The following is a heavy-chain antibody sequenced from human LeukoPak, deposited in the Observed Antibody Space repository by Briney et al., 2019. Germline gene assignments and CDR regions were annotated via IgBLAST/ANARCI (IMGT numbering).Heavy chain of an antibody. V-gene: IGHV4-31*03. CDR2: IYYSGST. CDR3: ASLEWLVTWYFDL. CDR1: GGSISSGGYY. J-gene: IGHJ2*01. Sequence: SETLSLTCTVSGGSISSGGYYWSWIRQHPGKGLEWIGYIYYSGSTYYNPSLKSRVTISVDTSKNQFSLKLSSVTAADTAVYYCASLEWLVTWYFDLWGRGTLVTVSS. D-gene: IGHD6-19*01.